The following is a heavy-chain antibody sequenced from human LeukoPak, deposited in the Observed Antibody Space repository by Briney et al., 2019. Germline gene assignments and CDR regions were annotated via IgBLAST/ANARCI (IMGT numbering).Heavy chain of an antibody. CDR1: GGSISSGNYY. Sequence: SETLSLTCTVSGGSISSGNYYWNWIRQPAGKGLEWIGRIYTSGSTNYNPSLKSRVTISVDTFKNQFSLKLSSVTAADTAVYYCAREGLNMVRGVIPKEAWGWFDPWGQGTLVTVSS. D-gene: IGHD3-10*01. V-gene: IGHV4-61*02. CDR3: AREGLNMVRGVIPKEAWGWFDP. CDR2: IYTSGST. J-gene: IGHJ5*02.